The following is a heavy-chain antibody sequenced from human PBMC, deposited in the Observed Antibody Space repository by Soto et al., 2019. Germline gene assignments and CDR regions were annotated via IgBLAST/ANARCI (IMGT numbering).Heavy chain of an antibody. CDR3: ARQLIY. CDR1: GGSISSSY. V-gene: IGHV4-59*08. D-gene: IGHD6-13*01. J-gene: IGHJ4*02. CDR2: IYDSGST. Sequence: QVQLQESGPGLVKPSETLSLTCTVSGGSISSSYWSWIRQPPGKGLEWIGYIYDSGSTYYNSSLXSXXTMSVDTSKNQFSLKLSSVTAADTAVYYCARQLIYWGQGPPVTVSS.